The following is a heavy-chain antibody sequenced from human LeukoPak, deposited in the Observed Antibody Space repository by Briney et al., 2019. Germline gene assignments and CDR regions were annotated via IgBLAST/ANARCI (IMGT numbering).Heavy chain of an antibody. J-gene: IGHJ4*02. Sequence: GGSLRLSCAASGFTFSSYAMSWVRQAPGKGLEWVSAISGSGGSTYYADSVKGRFTISRDNSKNTLYLQMNSLRAEDTAVYCCAKDQVVVVPAATSFDYWGQGTLVTVSS. D-gene: IGHD2-2*01. V-gene: IGHV3-23*01. CDR1: GFTFSSYA. CDR3: AKDQVVVVPAATSFDY. CDR2: ISGSGGST.